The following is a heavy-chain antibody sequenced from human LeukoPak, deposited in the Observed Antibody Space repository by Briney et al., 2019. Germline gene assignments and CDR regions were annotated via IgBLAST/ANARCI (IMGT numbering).Heavy chain of an antibody. CDR3: ARFGYSGWNLEY. D-gene: IGHD5-12*01. J-gene: IGHJ4*02. V-gene: IGHV3-7*01. Sequence: GGSLRLSCAASGFSFRDFWMTWVRQAPGKGLEWVANISQGGSVKYYVDSVKGRFTISRDDAKSSLYVQMNSLRDEDTAVYYCARFGYSGWNLEYWGQGTLVTVSS. CDR2: ISQGGSVK. CDR1: GFSFRDFW.